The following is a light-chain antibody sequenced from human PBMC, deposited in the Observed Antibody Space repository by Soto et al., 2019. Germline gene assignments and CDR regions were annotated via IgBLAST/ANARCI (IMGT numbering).Light chain of an antibody. CDR3: QQYNDYPWT. V-gene: IGKV1-5*01. J-gene: IGKJ1*01. CDR2: DVS. Sequence: DIQMTQSPSTLSASVGDRVTITCLASQSISWWLAWYQQKPGKSPNLLIYDVSTLQSGVPSRFSGSGSGTEFTLTISRLQPDDFSTYSCQQYNDYPWTFGQGTKMEIK. CDR1: QSISWW.